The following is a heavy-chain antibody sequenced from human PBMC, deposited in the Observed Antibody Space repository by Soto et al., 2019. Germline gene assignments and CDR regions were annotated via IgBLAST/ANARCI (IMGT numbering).Heavy chain of an antibody. D-gene: IGHD5-18*01. Sequence: PGGSLRLSCAASGFTFSSYSMNWVRQAPGKGLEWVSYISSSSSTIYYADSVKGRFTISRDNAKNSLYLQMNSLRAEDTAIYYCAKDQLGYGEYYFDYWGQGTLVTVSS. J-gene: IGHJ4*02. CDR1: GFTFSSYS. CDR3: AKDQLGYGEYYFDY. CDR2: ISSSSSTI. V-gene: IGHV3-48*01.